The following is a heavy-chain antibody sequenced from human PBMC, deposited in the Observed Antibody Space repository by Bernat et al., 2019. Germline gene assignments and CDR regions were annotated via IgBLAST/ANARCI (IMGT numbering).Heavy chain of an antibody. D-gene: IGHD3-22*01. CDR2: INSDGSST. J-gene: IGHJ2*01. CDR3: ASASNYYDSSGYYSRGNWYFDL. Sequence: VQLVESGGGLVQPGGSLRLSCAASGFTFSSYWMHWVRQAPGKGLVWVSRINSDGSSTSYAESVKGRFTISRDNAKNTLYLQMNSLRAEDTAVYYCASASNYYDSSGYYSRGNWYFDLWGRGTLVTVSS. V-gene: IGHV3-74*01. CDR1: GFTFSSYW.